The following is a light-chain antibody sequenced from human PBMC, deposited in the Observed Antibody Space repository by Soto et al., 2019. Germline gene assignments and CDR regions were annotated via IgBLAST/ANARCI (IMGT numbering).Light chain of an antibody. J-gene: IGKJ1*01. Sequence: EIVLTQSPATLSLSPGDRATLSCRASQSIGTYLAWYQQKPGQAPSLLIYDASNRATGIPARFSGSGSGTDFPLTIRSLEPEDFAVYFCQHRSNSPPTWTFGQGTKVEIK. CDR2: DAS. V-gene: IGKV3-11*01. CDR3: QHRSNSPPTWT. CDR1: QSIGTY.